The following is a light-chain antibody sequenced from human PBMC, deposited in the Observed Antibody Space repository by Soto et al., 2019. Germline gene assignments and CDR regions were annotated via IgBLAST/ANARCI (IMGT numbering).Light chain of an antibody. J-gene: IGKJ1*01. CDR2: GAS. CDR1: ENVNTY. Sequence: ETVLTQSPATLSLSPGERATLSCRASENVNTYLAWFQQKSGQAPRLLLSGASTRATGIPARFSGSGSGTEFTLTISRLQSEDLAVYYCQQYNDWPRTFGQGTKVEIK. CDR3: QQYNDWPRT. V-gene: IGKV3-15*01.